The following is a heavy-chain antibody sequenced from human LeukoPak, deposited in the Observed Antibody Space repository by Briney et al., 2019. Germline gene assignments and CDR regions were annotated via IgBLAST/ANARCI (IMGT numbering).Heavy chain of an antibody. V-gene: IGHV4-39*01. J-gene: IGHJ4*02. CDR1: GGSISSYY. Sequence: PSETLSLTCTVSGGSISSYYWSWIRQPPGKGLEWIGSIYYSGSTYYNPSLKSRVTISVDTSKNQFSLKLSSVTAADTAVYYCARHPVGFGESSDYWGQGTLVTVSS. CDR3: ARHPVGFGESSDY. D-gene: IGHD3-10*01. CDR2: IYYSGST.